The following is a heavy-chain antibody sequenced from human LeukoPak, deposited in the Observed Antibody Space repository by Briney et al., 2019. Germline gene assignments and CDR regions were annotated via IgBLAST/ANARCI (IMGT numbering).Heavy chain of an antibody. CDR1: GFSLSTSGVG. CDR2: IYWADDK. Sequence: SGPTLVNPTQTLTLTCTFSGFSLSTSGVGVGWFRPPPGKALERLALIYWADDKRYSPSLKSRLTITKDTSKNQVVLTMTNMDPVDTATYYCARRGRIYGNSGSYSSSWYDYFDYWGQGTMVTVSS. J-gene: IGHJ4*02. CDR3: ARRGRIYGNSGSYSSSWYDYFDY. V-gene: IGHV2-5*02. D-gene: IGHD6-13*01.